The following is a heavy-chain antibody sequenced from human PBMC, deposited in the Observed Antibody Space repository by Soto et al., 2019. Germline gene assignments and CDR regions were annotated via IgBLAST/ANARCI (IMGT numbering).Heavy chain of an antibody. CDR2: IYYSGST. Sequence: PSETLSLTCTVSGCSISSYYWSWIRQPPGKGLEWIGYIYYSGSTNYNPSLKSRVTISVDTSKNQFSLKLSSVTAADTAVYYCVFRYGSGSQNWFYLCGQGTLVIVAS. CDR3: VFRYGSGSQNWFYL. J-gene: IGHJ5*02. V-gene: IGHV4-59*08. D-gene: IGHD3-10*01. CDR1: GCSISSYY.